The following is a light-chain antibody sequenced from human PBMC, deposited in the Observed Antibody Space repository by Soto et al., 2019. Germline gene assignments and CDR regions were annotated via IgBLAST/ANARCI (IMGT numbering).Light chain of an antibody. Sequence: EIVLTQSPGTLSLSPGERATLSCRASQSVSSTYLAWYRQKPGQAPGLLIYGASKRATGVPDRFSGSGSGTDFTLTISRLEPEDFAVYYCQHHGSSPPYTFGQATKVEI. CDR2: GAS. J-gene: IGKJ1*01. CDR3: QHHGSSPPYT. CDR1: QSVSSTY. V-gene: IGKV3-20*01.